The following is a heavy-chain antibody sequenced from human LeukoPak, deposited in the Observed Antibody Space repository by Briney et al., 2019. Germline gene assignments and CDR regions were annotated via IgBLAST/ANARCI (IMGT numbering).Heavy chain of an antibody. D-gene: IGHD3-10*01. Sequence: GGSLRLSCAASGFTFSSYEMNWVRQAPGKGLEWVSYISSSGSTIFYADPVKGRFTISRDNAKNSLYLQMNSLRAEDTTVYYCARDPGGYMDVWGKGTTVTISS. CDR3: ARDPGGYMDV. V-gene: IGHV3-48*03. CDR1: GFTFSSYE. CDR2: ISSSGSTI. J-gene: IGHJ6*03.